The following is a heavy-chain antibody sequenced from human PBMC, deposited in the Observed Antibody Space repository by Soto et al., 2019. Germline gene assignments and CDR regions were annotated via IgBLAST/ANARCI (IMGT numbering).Heavy chain of an antibody. CDR1: GGSISSGGYY. J-gene: IGHJ4*02. CDR2: IYYSGST. CDR3: ARHGSGSYYTPDPNDY. V-gene: IGHV4-31*03. Sequence: PSETLSLTCPVSGGSISSGGYYWSWIRQHPGKGLEWIGYIYYSGSTYYNPSLKSRVTISVDTSKNQFSLKLSSVTAADTAVYYCARHGSGSYYTPDPNDYWGQGTLVTVSS. D-gene: IGHD3-10*01.